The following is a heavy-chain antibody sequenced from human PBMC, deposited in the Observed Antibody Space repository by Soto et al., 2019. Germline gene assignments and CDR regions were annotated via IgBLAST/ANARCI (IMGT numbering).Heavy chain of an antibody. J-gene: IGHJ4*02. D-gene: IGHD4-17*01. CDR2: IYYSGST. V-gene: IGHV4-31*03. Sequence: KASETLSLTCTVSGGSISSGGYYWSWIRQHPGKGLEWIGYIYYSGSTYYNPSLKSRVTISVDTSKNQFSLKLSSVTAADTAVYYCARVLGYGDYERTSEPFDYWGQGTLVTVSS. CDR1: GGSISSGGYY. CDR3: ARVLGYGDYERTSEPFDY.